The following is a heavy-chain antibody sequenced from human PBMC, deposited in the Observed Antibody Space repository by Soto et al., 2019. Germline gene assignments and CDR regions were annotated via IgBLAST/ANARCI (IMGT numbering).Heavy chain of an antibody. CDR3: ARVNVVVVAATREYYFDY. Sequence: ASVKISCKASGYTFTGYYMHWVRQAPGQGLEWMGWINPNSGGTNYAQKFQGRVTMTRDTSISTAYMELSRLRSDDTAVYYCARVNVVVVAATREYYFDYWGQGTLVTVSS. CDR1: GYTFTGYY. V-gene: IGHV1-2*02. J-gene: IGHJ4*02. D-gene: IGHD2-15*01. CDR2: INPNSGGT.